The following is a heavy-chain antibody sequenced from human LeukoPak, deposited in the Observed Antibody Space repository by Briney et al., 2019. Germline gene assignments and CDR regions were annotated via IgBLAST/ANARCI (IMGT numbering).Heavy chain of an antibody. CDR2: ISTDGRGT. D-gene: IGHD5-12*01. CDR1: GFTFNIYA. V-gene: IGHV3-64D*06. J-gene: IGHJ5*02. Sequence: GGSLRLSCSASGFTFNIYAMHWVRQAPGTGLENVSAISTDGRGTYYADSVKGRFTISRDNSKNALYLQMSSLRPEDTAIYYCVRYSNSCYDPWGQGTLVTVSS. CDR3: VRYSNSCYDP.